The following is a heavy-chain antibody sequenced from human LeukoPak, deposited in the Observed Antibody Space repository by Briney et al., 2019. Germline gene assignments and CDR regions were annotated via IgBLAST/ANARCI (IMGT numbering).Heavy chain of an antibody. V-gene: IGHV4-34*01. D-gene: IGHD1-26*01. CDR2: INHSGST. Sequence: PSETLSLTCAVYGGSFSGYYWSWIRQPPGKGLEWMGEINHSGSTNYNPSLKSRVTISVDTSKNQFSLKLNSVTAADTAVYYCARGQWEIRFDPWGQGTLVTVSS. J-gene: IGHJ5*02. CDR1: GGSFSGYY. CDR3: ARGQWEIRFDP.